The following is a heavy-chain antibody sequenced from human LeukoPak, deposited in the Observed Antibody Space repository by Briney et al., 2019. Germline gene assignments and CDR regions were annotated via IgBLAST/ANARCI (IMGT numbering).Heavy chain of an antibody. CDR2: IYYSGST. V-gene: IGHV4-30-4*01. J-gene: IGHJ3*02. CDR3: ASSLLGAFDI. CDR1: GGSISSGDYY. Sequence: SETLSLTCTVSGGSISSGDYYWSWIRQPPGKGLEWIGYIYYSGSTYYNPSLKSRVTMSVDTSKNQFSLKLSSVTAADTAVYYCASSLLGAFDIWGQGTMVTVSS. D-gene: IGHD3-16*01.